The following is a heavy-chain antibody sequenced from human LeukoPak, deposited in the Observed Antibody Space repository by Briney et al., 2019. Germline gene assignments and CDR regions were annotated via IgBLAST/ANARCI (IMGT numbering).Heavy chain of an antibody. CDR2: IIPIFGTA. Sequence: VKVSCKASGGTFSSYAISWVRQAPGQGLEWMGGIIPIFGTANYAQKFQGRVTITADESTSTAYMELSGLRSEDTAVCYCARQPPPIYDSSGYYSYYYYGMDVWGQGTTVTVSS. CDR1: GGTFSSYA. J-gene: IGHJ6*02. CDR3: ARQPPPIYDSSGYYSYYYYGMDV. D-gene: IGHD3-22*01. V-gene: IGHV1-69*01.